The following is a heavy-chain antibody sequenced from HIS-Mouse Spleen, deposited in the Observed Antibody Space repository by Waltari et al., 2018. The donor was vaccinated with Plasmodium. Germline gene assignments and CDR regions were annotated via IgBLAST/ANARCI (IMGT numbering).Heavy chain of an antibody. D-gene: IGHD6-13*01. V-gene: IGHV4-31*03. Sequence: QVQLQESGPGLVKPSQTLSLPCTVSGGSLRSGGYYWSWLRQHPGKGLEWIGYIYYSGSTYYNPSLKSRVTISVDTSKNQFSLKLSSVTAADTAVYYCARSIAATVTFYFDYWGQGTLVTVSS. CDR1: GGSLRSGGYY. CDR2: IYYSGST. J-gene: IGHJ4*02. CDR3: ARSIAATVTFYFDY.